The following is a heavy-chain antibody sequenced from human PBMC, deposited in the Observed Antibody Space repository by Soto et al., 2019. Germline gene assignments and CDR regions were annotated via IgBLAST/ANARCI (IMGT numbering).Heavy chain of an antibody. J-gene: IGHJ6*02. CDR2: INPNTAFT. D-gene: IGHD1-1*01. V-gene: IGHV1-2*02. CDR3: ARDPVLNWNLFHYTVDV. Sequence: ASVKVSCKASGYTFADYYLHWVRQAPGQGLEWMGWINPNTAFTKYAQNFQGRVTMTSDTSISTAYMELSSLRSDDTAVYYCARDPVLNWNLFHYTVDVWGQGTTVTVSS. CDR1: GYTFADYY.